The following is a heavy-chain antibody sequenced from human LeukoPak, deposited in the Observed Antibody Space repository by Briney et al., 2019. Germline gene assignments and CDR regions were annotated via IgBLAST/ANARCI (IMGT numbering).Heavy chain of an antibody. CDR3: AKGFSVLASNHYFYYYGMDV. CDR1: GFPFDDYI. J-gene: IGHJ6*02. D-gene: IGHD3-3*01. V-gene: IGHV3-43*01. CDR2: ISGDGGST. Sequence: QPGGSLRLSCAASGFPFDDYIMHWVRQAPGKGLEWVSLISGDGGSTYYADSVKGRFTISRDNSKNSLYLQMTNLRTEDTALYYCAKGFSVLASNHYFYYYGMDVWGQGTTVTVSS.